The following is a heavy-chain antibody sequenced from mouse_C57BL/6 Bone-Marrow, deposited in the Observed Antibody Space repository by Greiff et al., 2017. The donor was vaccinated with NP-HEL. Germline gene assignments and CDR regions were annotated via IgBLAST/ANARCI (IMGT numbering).Heavy chain of an antibody. CDR1: GYTFTSYG. V-gene: IGHV1-81*01. CDR2: IYPRSGNT. CDR3: APYGNYLYYFDY. D-gene: IGHD2-10*02. Sequence: VQLQQSGAELARPGASVKLSCKASGYTFTSYGISWVKQRTGQGLEWIGEIYPRSGNTYYNEKFKGKATLTADKSSSTAYMELRSLTSEDSAVYFCAPYGNYLYYFDYWGQGTTLTVSS. J-gene: IGHJ2*01.